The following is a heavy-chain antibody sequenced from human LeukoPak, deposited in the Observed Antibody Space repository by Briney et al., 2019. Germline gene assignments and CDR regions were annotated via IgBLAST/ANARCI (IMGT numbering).Heavy chain of an antibody. Sequence: GGSLRLSCAASGFTFSSYAMNWVRQAPGKGLEWVSAISGSGGSTYYADSVKGRFTISRDNSKNTLYLQMNSLRAEDLAVYYCAKDAAEYYYGSSGYYHFDYWGQGTLVTVSS. V-gene: IGHV3-23*01. CDR2: ISGSGGST. J-gene: IGHJ4*02. D-gene: IGHD3-22*01. CDR3: AKDAAEYYYGSSGYYHFDY. CDR1: GFTFSSYA.